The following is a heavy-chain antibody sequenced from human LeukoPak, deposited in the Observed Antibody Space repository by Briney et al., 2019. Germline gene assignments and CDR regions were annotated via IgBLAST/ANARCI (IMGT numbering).Heavy chain of an antibody. Sequence: ASVKVSCTASGYTFTSYGISWVRQAPGQGLEWMGWISAYNGNTNYAQKLQGRVTMTTDTSTSTAYMELRSLRSDDTAVYYCARNLRESGSYAFDYWGQGTLVTVSS. V-gene: IGHV1-18*01. CDR2: ISAYNGNT. CDR3: ARNLRESGSYAFDY. D-gene: IGHD1-26*01. CDR1: GYTFTSYG. J-gene: IGHJ4*02.